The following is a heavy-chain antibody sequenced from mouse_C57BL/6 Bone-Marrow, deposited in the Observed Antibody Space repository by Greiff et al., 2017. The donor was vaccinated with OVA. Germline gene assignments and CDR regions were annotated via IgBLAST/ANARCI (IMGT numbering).Heavy chain of an antibody. D-gene: IGHD1-1*01. CDR3: AREDYGSSYVFDY. Sequence: QVRLQQPGAELVKPGASVKLSCKASGYTFTSYWMQWVKQRPGQGLEWIGEIDPSDSYTNYNQKFKGKSTLTVDKSSSTAYMQLSSLTSEDSAVYYCAREDYGSSYVFDYWGQGTTLTVSS. V-gene: IGHV1-50*01. CDR2: IDPSDSYT. J-gene: IGHJ2*01. CDR1: GYTFTSYW.